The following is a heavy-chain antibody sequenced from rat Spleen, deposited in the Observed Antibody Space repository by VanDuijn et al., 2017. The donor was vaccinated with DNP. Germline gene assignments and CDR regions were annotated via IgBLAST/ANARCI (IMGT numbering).Heavy chain of an antibody. CDR2: ITSSGGST. D-gene: IGHD1-6*01. CDR1: GFTFSDYY. CDR3: AARAPGDYFYGGYFDY. V-gene: IGHV5-7*01. J-gene: IGHJ2*01. Sequence: EVQLVESGGGLVQPGRSLKLSCAASGFTFSDYYMAWVRQAPKKGLEWVASITSSGGSTSYRDSVKGRFTISRDNAKSTLYLQMDSLRSEDTATYYCAARAPGDYFYGGYFDYWGQGVMVTVSS.